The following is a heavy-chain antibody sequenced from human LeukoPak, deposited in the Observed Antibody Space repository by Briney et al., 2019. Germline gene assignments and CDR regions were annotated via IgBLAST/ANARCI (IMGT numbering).Heavy chain of an antibody. J-gene: IGHJ6*02. CDR2: IYYSGST. D-gene: IGHD4-17*01. Sequence: SETLSLTCTVSGGSISSYYWSWIRKPPGKGLEWIGYIYYSGSTNYNPSLKSRVTISVDTSKNQFSLKLSSVTAADTAVYYCARHYGAHRDYYGLDVWGQGTTVTVSS. CDR1: GGSISSYY. V-gene: IGHV4-59*01. CDR3: ARHYGAHRDYYGLDV.